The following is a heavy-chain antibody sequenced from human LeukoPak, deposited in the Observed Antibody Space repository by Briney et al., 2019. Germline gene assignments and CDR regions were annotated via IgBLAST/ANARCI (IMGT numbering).Heavy chain of an antibody. CDR2: INPSGGST. CDR3: ARDDPPYSSSRTFDY. J-gene: IGHJ4*02. CDR1: GYTFTSYY. V-gene: IGHV1-46*01. D-gene: IGHD6-13*01. Sequence: ASVKVSCKASGYTFTSYYMHWVRQAPGQGLEWMGIINPSGGSTSYAQKFQGRVTMTRDTSTSTVCMELSSLRSEDTAVYYCARDDPPYSSSRTFDYWGQGTLVTVSS.